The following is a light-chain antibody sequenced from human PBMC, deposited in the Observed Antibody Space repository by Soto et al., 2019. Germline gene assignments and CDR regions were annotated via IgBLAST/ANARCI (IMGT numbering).Light chain of an antibody. CDR2: AAS. J-gene: IGKJ4*01. CDR3: QKCKVAPFT. V-gene: IGKV1-27*01. Sequence: ILMTQSPSSLSAFVGDRVTITCRASQDIGNFLAWYQQKPGKVPKLLIYAASTLQSGVPSRFIGSGSGTDFTLTISSPQPEDVATYYCQKCKVAPFTSGGETKVEIK. CDR1: QDIGNF.